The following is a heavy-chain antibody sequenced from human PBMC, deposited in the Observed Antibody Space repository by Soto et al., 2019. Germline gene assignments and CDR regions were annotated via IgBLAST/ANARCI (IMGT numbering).Heavy chain of an antibody. V-gene: IGHV1-2*04. Sequence: QVPLVQSGAEVKKPGASVKVSCKASGYTFTGYYMHWVRQAPGQGLEWMGWINPNSGGTNYAQKFQGWVTMTRDTSISTAYMELSRLRSDDTAVYYCARGGGTTYYYDSSGYYAAFDIWGQGTMVTVSS. CDR3: ARGGGTTYYYDSSGYYAAFDI. J-gene: IGHJ3*02. D-gene: IGHD3-22*01. CDR2: INPNSGGT. CDR1: GYTFTGYY.